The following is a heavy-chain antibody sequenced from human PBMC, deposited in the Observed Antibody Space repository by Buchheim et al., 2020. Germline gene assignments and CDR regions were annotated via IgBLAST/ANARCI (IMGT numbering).Heavy chain of an antibody. CDR3: ARSTNIQVTGVPPPDY. Sequence: QVQLVESGGGVVQPGRSLRLSCAASGFTFNAYGMHWIRQAPGKGLEWVAVISYDGRNKYYADSVKGRFTISRDNSKTTLLFQMNSLRAEDTALYYCARSTNIQVTGVPPPDYWGQGTL. CDR1: GFTFNAYG. V-gene: IGHV3-30*03. J-gene: IGHJ4*02. D-gene: IGHD3-9*01. CDR2: ISYDGRNK.